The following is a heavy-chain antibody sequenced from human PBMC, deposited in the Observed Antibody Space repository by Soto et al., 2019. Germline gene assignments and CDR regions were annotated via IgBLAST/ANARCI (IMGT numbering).Heavy chain of an antibody. CDR3: AREGPNGYYSFDY. D-gene: IGHD2-8*01. Sequence: SETLSLTCAVYGGSFSGYYCSWIRQPPGKGLEWIGEINHSGSTNYNPSLKSRVTISVDTSKNQFSLKLSSVTAADTAVYYCAREGPNGYYSFDYSGQGTLVTLSS. J-gene: IGHJ4*02. V-gene: IGHV4-34*01. CDR1: GGSFSGYY. CDR2: INHSGST.